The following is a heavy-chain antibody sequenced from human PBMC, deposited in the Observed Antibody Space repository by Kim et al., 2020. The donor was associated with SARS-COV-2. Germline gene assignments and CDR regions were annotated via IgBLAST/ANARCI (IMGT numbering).Heavy chain of an antibody. V-gene: IGHV3-30*02. D-gene: IGHD3-10*01. Sequence: GGSLRLSCAASGFTFTYYTMHWVRQAPGKGLEWVASLKYDGSNKYYGDSVKGRFTISRDNSNDKLYLQMNSLRAEDAAVYYCAKELELRFGELGYYAMDVWGQGTTVAVS. CDR2: LKYDGSNK. CDR1: GFTFTYYT. J-gene: IGHJ6*02. CDR3: AKELELRFGELGYYAMDV.